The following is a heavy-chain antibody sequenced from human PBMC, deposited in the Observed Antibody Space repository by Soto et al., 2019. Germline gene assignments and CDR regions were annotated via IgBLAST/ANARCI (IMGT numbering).Heavy chain of an antibody. J-gene: IGHJ5*02. D-gene: IGHD3-10*01. CDR1: GFTFSTYW. Sequence: GGSLRLSCAASGFTFSTYWMHWVRQAPGKGLVWVSHINSDGSSTTYADSVKGRFTISRDNSKNTLYLEMNSLRAEDTAVYYCVRGSSFVSGIYYNVGFFAPWGQGTLVTVSS. CDR3: VRGSSFVSGIYYNVGFFAP. CDR2: INSDGSST. V-gene: IGHV3-74*01.